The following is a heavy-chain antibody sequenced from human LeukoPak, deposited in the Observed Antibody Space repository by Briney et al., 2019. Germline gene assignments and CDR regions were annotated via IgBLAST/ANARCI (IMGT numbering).Heavy chain of an antibody. CDR3: ARQGYSYGPNWFDP. CDR1: GGSISSSSYY. Sequence: SETLSLTCTVSGGSISSSSYYWGWIRQPPGKGLEWIGSIYYSGSTYYNPSLKSRVIISVDTSKNQFSLKLSSVTAADTAVYYCARQGYSYGPNWFDPWGQGTLVTVSS. CDR2: IYYSGST. D-gene: IGHD5-18*01. J-gene: IGHJ5*02. V-gene: IGHV4-39*01.